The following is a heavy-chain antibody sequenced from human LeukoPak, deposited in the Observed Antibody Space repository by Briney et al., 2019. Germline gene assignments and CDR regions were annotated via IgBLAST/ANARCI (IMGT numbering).Heavy chain of an antibody. CDR3: ARDYSG. CDR2: INWNGGST. Sequence: PGGSLRLSSAASGFTPDDYGMSSVPQAPRKGLEWVSGINWNGGSTGYADYVKGRFTISRDNAKNSLYLQMNSLRAEETGFYYCARDYSGWGQGTLVTVSS. CDR1: GFTPDDYG. D-gene: IGHD1-26*01. V-gene: IGHV3-20*03. J-gene: IGHJ4*02.